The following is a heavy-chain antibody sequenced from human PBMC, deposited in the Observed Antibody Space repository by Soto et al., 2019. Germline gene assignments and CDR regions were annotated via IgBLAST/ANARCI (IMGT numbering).Heavy chain of an antibody. CDR2: MNPNSGNT. J-gene: IGHJ6*03. CDR3: ARGRFGFEGYCSGGSCYNYYYYMDV. D-gene: IGHD2-15*01. Sequence: GASVKVSCKASGYTFTSYDINWVRQATGQGLEWMGWMNPNSGNTGYAQKFQGRVTMTRNTSISTAYMELSSLRSEDTAVYYCARGRFGFEGYCSGGSCYNYYYYMDVWGKGTTVTVSS. V-gene: IGHV1-8*01. CDR1: GYTFTSYD.